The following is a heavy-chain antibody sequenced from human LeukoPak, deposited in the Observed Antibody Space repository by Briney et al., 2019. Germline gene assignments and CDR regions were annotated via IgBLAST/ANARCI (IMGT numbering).Heavy chain of an antibody. D-gene: IGHD1-26*01. CDR1: GFTFSSYG. CDR3: AKDLVPHINWYFDL. CDR2: ISYDGSNK. Sequence: GGSLRLSCAASGFTFSSYGMHWVRQAPGKGLEWVAVISYDGSNKYYADSVKGRFTISRDNSKNTLYLQMNSLRAEDTAVYYCAKDLVPHINWYFDLWGRGTLVTVSS. J-gene: IGHJ2*01. V-gene: IGHV3-30*18.